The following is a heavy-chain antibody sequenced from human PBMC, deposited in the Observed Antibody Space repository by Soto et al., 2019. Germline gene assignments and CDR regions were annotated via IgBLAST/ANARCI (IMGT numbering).Heavy chain of an antibody. J-gene: IGHJ3*02. D-gene: IGHD3-22*01. Sequence: PGGSLRLSCAASGFTFSDYYMSWIRQAPGKGLEWVSYISSSSSYTNYADSVKGRFTISRDNAKNSLYLQMNSLRAEDTAVYYCARDLLTVYYDSSGYPPSSSAFDIWGQGTMVTVSS. CDR2: ISSSSSYT. V-gene: IGHV3-11*05. CDR3: ARDLLTVYYDSSGYPPSSSAFDI. CDR1: GFTFSDYY.